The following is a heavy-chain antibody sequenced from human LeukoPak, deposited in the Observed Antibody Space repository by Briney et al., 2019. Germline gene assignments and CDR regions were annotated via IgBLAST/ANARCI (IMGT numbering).Heavy chain of an antibody. CDR2: IYYSGST. Sequence: SETLSLTCTVSGGSISSSSYYWGWIRQPPGKGLEWIGSIYYSGSTNYNPSLKSRVTISVDTSKNQFSLKLSSVTAADTAVYYCARRAFTMTKWSNYYYYMDVWGKGTTVTVSS. V-gene: IGHV4-39*07. J-gene: IGHJ6*03. D-gene: IGHD3-22*01. CDR3: ARRAFTMTKWSNYYYYMDV. CDR1: GGSISSSSYY.